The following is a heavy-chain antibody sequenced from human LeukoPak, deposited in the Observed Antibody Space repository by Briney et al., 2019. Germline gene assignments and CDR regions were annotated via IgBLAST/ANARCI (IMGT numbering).Heavy chain of an antibody. CDR2: IDHPVDT. CDR3: ARRRYFDSTGYNPTYYFDN. Sequence: PSATLSLTCTVSGDSFIGSYWSWIRQAPGKGLEWIGYIDHPVDTTYNPSLQSRVTISADVSKKQFSLRLTSVTAADTAVYYCARRRYFDSTGYNPTYYFDNWGQGLLVTVSS. CDR1: GDSFIGSY. D-gene: IGHD3-22*01. V-gene: IGHV4-59*01. J-gene: IGHJ4*02.